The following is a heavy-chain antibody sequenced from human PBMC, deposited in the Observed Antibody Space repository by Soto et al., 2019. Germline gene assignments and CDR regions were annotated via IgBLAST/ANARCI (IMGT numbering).Heavy chain of an antibody. CDR1: GYTFTSYA. J-gene: IGHJ3*02. CDR2: INPSGGST. Sequence: ASVKVSCKASGYTFTSYAMHCVRQAPGQGLEWMGIINPSGGSTSYAQKFQGRVTMTRDTSTSTVYMELSSLRSEDTAVYYCARGTQYSSGWYGGPPPIWGQGTMVTVSS. V-gene: IGHV1-46*03. D-gene: IGHD6-19*01. CDR3: ARGTQYSSGWYGGPPPI.